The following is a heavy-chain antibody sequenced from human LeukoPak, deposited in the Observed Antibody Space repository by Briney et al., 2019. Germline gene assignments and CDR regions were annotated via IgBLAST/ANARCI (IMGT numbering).Heavy chain of an antibody. CDR2: IIPILGIA. CDR1: GGTFSSYA. CDR3: ASAPLDIVATSNFDY. Sequence: GSSVKVSCKASGGTFSSYAISWVRQAPGQGLEWMGRIIPILGIANYAQKFQGRVTITADKSTSTAYMELSSLRSEDTAVYYCASAPLDIVATSNFDYWGQGTLVTVSS. D-gene: IGHD5-12*01. V-gene: IGHV1-69*04. J-gene: IGHJ4*02.